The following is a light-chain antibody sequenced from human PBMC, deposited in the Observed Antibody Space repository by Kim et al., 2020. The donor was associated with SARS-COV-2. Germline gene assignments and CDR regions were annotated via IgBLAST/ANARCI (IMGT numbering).Light chain of an antibody. V-gene: IGKV3-11*01. CDR3: QQRSNWPT. J-gene: IGKJ5*01. Sequence: ALSPGERAALSCRASQSVSSYLAWYQQKPGQAPRRLIYDASNRATGIPARFSGSGSGTDFTLTISSLEPEDFAVYYCQQRSNWPTFGQGTRLEIK. CDR1: QSVSSY. CDR2: DAS.